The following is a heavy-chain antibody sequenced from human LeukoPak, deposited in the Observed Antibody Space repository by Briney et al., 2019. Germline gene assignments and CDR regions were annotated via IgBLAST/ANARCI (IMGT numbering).Heavy chain of an antibody. D-gene: IGHD5-12*01. CDR3: AREPIYSGYGPDYYYYYYMDV. V-gene: IGHV1-69*05. Sequence: SVEVSCKASGGTFSSYAISWVRQAPGQGLEWMGRIIPIFGTANYAQKFQGRVTITTDESTSTAYMELSSLRSEDTVVYYCAREPIYSGYGPDYYYYYYMDVWGKGTTVTVSS. J-gene: IGHJ6*03. CDR1: GGTFSSYA. CDR2: IIPIFGTA.